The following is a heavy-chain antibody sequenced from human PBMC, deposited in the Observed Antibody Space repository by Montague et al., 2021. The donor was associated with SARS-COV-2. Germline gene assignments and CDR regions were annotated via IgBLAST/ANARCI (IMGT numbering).Heavy chain of an antibody. Sequence: SETLSLTCTVSGGSISSSSYYWGWNRQPTGKGLEWIGSINYSGSTYYNPNVKSRVTISVDKTKNKFSLKLSTVTAADTAVYDCARQNSITMIVVVAGGYWFDPWGQGTLVTVSS. D-gene: IGHD3-22*01. CDR1: GGSISSSSYY. CDR3: ARQNSITMIVVVAGGYWFDP. J-gene: IGHJ5*02. V-gene: IGHV4-39*01. CDR2: INYSGST.